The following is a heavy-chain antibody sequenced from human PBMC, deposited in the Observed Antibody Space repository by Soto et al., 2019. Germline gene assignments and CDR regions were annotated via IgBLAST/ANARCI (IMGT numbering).Heavy chain of an antibody. V-gene: IGHV3-21*01. CDR3: VRAGHVFDVHYYGMDL. Sequence: LRLSCEASGFTFNDYSMDWVRQAPEKGLEWVSSISSSGTYIYYADSVKGRFAISRDNANNVMYLQMDTPRAEDTAVYYCVRAGHVFDVHYYGMDLWGQGTTVTVSS. CDR1: GFTFNDYS. D-gene: IGHD3-10*01. CDR2: ISSSGTYI. J-gene: IGHJ6*02.